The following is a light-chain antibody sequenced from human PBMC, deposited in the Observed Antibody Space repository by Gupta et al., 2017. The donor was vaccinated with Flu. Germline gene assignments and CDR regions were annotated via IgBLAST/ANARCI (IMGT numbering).Light chain of an antibody. CDR3: QHDDSYPYT. J-gene: IGKJ2*01. CDR2: KAS. CDR1: QNINTW. Sequence: PSTLSVSLGDRVTISCRASQNINTWLAWFQQKPGRAPKLLISKASSLEDGVPTRFAGSGSGTQFSLTITNIQADDFASYYCQHDDSYPYTFGHGTKLEIK. V-gene: IGKV1-5*03.